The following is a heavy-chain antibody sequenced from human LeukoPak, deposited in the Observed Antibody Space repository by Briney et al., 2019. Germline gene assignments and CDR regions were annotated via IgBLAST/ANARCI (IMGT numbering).Heavy chain of an antibody. D-gene: IGHD3-10*01. CDR2: ISAYNGNT. V-gene: IGHV1-18*01. J-gene: IGHJ6*03. Sequence: ASVKVSCKASGYTFSNYGISWVRQAPGHGLEWMGWISAYNGNTNYAQKLQGRVTMTTDTSTSTAYMELRSLRSDDTAVYYCARGVRGVIMYYYYYMDVWGEGTTVTISS. CDR3: ARGVRGVIMYYYYYMDV. CDR1: GYTFSNYG.